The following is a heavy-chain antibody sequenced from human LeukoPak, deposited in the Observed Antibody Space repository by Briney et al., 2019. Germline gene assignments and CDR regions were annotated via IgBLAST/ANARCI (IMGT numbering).Heavy chain of an antibody. CDR3: ARALMRWGYCSGGSCSNYYYYMDV. V-gene: IGHV1-2*02. CDR2: INTKSGGT. Sequence: ASVTVSCKASGYTFTGYYMHWVRQARGQGLEWMGWINTKSGGTNYAEKFEGRVTMTTDTSISTAYMELSRLRSHDTAVYYCARALMRWGYCSGGSCSNYYYYMDVWGKGTTVTVSS. J-gene: IGHJ6*03. D-gene: IGHD2-15*01. CDR1: GYTFTGYY.